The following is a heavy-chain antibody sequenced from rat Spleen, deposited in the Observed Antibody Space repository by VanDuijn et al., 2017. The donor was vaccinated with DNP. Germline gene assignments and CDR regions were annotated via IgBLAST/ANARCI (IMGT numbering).Heavy chain of an antibody. CDR3: ARSYYYDGSYYYAMDA. CDR2: INTGSGGT. V-gene: IGHV1-43*01. CDR1: GYTFTSYY. J-gene: IGHJ4*01. Sequence: QVQLQQSGAELAKPGSSVKISCKASGYTFTSYYISWIKQTTGQGLEYIGYINTGSGGTNYNEKFKGKATLTVDKSSSTAFMQLSSLTPDDSAVYYCARSYYYDGSYYYAMDAWGQGTSVTVSS. D-gene: IGHD1-12*02.